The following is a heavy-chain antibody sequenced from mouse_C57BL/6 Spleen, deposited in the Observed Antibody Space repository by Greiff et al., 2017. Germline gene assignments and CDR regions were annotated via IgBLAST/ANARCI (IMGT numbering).Heavy chain of an antibody. D-gene: IGHD1-1*01. CDR3: ARCYGSSGDWYFDV. CDR2: IHPNSGST. Sequence: QVQLQQPGAELVKPGASVKLSCKASGYTFTSYWMHWVKQRPGQGLEWIGMIHPNSGSTNYNEKFKSKATLTVDKSSSTAYMQISSLPSEDSAVYYCARCYGSSGDWYFDVWGTGTTVTVSS. J-gene: IGHJ1*03. CDR1: GYTFTSYW. V-gene: IGHV1-64*01.